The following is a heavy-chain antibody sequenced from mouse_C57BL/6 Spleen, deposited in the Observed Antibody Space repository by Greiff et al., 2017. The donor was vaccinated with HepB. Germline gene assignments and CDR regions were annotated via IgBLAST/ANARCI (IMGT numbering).Heavy chain of an antibody. D-gene: IGHD2-4*01. Sequence: EVKLMESGGDLVKPGGSLKLSCAASGFTFSSYGMSWVRQTPDKRLEWVATISSGGSYTYYPDSVKGRFTISRDNAKNTLYLQMSSLKSEDTAMYYCARRSYDYEGAMDYWGQGTSVTVSS. CDR2: ISSGGSYT. CDR1: GFTFSSYG. V-gene: IGHV5-6*02. J-gene: IGHJ4*01. CDR3: ARRSYDYEGAMDY.